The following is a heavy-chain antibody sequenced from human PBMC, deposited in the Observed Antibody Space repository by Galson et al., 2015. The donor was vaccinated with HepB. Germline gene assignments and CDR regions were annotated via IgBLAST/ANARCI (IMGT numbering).Heavy chain of an antibody. V-gene: IGHV5-10-1*01. CDR2: IDPSDSYT. D-gene: IGHD3-22*01. Sequence: QSGAEVKKPGESLRISCKGSGYSFTSYWISWVRQMPGKGLEWMGRIDPSDSYTNYSPSFQGHVTISADKSISTAYLQWSSLKASDTAMYYCASPGYYDSSGPPGGDAFDIWGQGTMVTVSS. CDR1: GYSFTSYW. CDR3: ASPGYYDSSGPPGGDAFDI. J-gene: IGHJ3*02.